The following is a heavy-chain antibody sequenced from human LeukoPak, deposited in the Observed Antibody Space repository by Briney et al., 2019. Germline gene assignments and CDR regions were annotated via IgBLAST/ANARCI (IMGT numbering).Heavy chain of an antibody. CDR2: ISYSGSA. Sequence: SETLSLTCTVSGGSISSGDYYWSWIRQPPGKGLEWIGYISYSGSAYYNPSLKSRVTISVHTSTNQFSLRLSSVTAADTAVYYCARDRFREYYFDYWGQGTLVTVSS. CDR3: ARDRFREYYFDY. D-gene: IGHD3-10*01. J-gene: IGHJ4*02. CDR1: GGSISSGDYY. V-gene: IGHV4-30-4*01.